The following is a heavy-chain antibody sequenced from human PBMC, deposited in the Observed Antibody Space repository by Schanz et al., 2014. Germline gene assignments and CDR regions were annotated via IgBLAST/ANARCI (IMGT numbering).Heavy chain of an antibody. CDR3: AKDRRGYRYGHIDF. Sequence: EVQLVESGGGLVQPGGSLRLSCAASEFTFNTYCMSWVRQAPGKGLEWVASINQDGYDKHYVDSVEGRFTISRDNAKKSLYLQMNTLRAEDTALYYCAKDRRGYRYGHIDFWGQGDLVTVSS. D-gene: IGHD5-18*01. J-gene: IGHJ4*02. V-gene: IGHV3-7*01. CDR1: EFTFNTYC. CDR2: INQDGYDK.